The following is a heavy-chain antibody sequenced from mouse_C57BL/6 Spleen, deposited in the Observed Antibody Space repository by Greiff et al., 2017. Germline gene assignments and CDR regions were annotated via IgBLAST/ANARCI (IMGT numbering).Heavy chain of an antibody. Sequence: EVKVVESGEGLVKPGGSLKLSCAASGFTFSSYAMSWVRQTPEKRLEWVAYISSGGDYIYYADTVKGRFTISRDNARNTLYLQMSSLKSEDTAMYYCTRVGYSKAWFAYWGQGTLVTVSA. J-gene: IGHJ3*01. CDR2: ISSGGDYI. CDR3: TRVGYSKAWFAY. D-gene: IGHD2-5*01. V-gene: IGHV5-9-1*02. CDR1: GFTFSSYA.